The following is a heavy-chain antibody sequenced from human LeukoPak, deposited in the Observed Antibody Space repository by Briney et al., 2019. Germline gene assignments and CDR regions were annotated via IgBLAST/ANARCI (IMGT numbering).Heavy chain of an antibody. J-gene: IGHJ4*02. CDR2: IKQDGSEK. V-gene: IGHV3-7*03. CDR1: GFTFSSYW. Sequence: GGSLRLSCAASGFTFSSYWMSWVRQAPGKGLEWVANIKQDGSEKYYVDSVKGRFTISRDNAKNSLYLQMNSLRAEDTAVYYCARFYGDYGQLPFDYWGQGTLVTVSS. D-gene: IGHD4-17*01. CDR3: ARFYGDYGQLPFDY.